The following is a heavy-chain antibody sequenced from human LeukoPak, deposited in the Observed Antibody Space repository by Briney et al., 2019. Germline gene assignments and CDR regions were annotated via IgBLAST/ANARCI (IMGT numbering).Heavy chain of an antibody. V-gene: IGHV4-34*01. CDR1: GGSFSGYY. J-gene: IGHJ4*02. CDR3: ARCGRHYYCAVSYYTRTLDY. CDR2: INHSGST. Sequence: SETLSLTCAVYGGSFSGYYWSWIRQPPGKGLEWIGEINHSGSTNYNPPLKSRVTISVDTSKNQFSLKLSSVTAADAAVYYCARCGRHYYCAVSYYTRTLDYWGQGTQVTVSS. D-gene: IGHD3-10*01.